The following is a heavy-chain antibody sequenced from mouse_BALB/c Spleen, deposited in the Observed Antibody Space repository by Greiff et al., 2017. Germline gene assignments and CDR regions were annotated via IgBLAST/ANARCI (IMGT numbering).Heavy chain of an antibody. D-gene: IGHD2-1*01. J-gene: IGHJ4*01. CDR3: ARGGNSHYYAMDY. Sequence: EVQLQQSGAELVRPGALVKLSCKASGFNIKDYYMPWVKQRPEQGLEWIGWIDPENGNTIYDPKFQGKASITADTSSNTAFLQLSSLTSEDTAVYYWARGGNSHYYAMDYWGQGTSVTVSS. CDR1: GFNIKDYY. CDR2: IDPENGNT. V-gene: IGHV14-1*02.